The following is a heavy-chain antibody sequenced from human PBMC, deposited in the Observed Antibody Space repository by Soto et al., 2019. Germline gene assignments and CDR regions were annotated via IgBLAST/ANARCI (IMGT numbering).Heavy chain of an antibody. D-gene: IGHD2-15*01. CDR1: GFTVSSNY. CDR3: ARERCSGGSCYYYYYYYMDV. Sequence: PGESLKISCAASGFTVSSNYMSWVRQAPGKGLEWVSVIYSGGSTYYADSVKGRFTTSRDNSKNTLYLQMNSLRAEDTAVYYCARERCSGGSCYYYYYYYMDVWGKGTTVTVSS. V-gene: IGHV3-66*01. CDR2: IYSGGST. J-gene: IGHJ6*03.